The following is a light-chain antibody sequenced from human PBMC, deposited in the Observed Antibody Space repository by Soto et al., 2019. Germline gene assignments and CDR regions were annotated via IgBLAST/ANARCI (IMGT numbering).Light chain of an antibody. V-gene: IGKV1-13*02. Sequence: AAQLTQSPSSLSASVGDRVTISCRASQGIGSALAWYQQKPGKAPKVLIYDASSLKSGVPSRFSGSGSGTGFTLTISSLQPEDFATYSCQQLNSYPLTFGGGTKVDI. CDR2: DAS. CDR1: QGIGSA. CDR3: QQLNSYPLT. J-gene: IGKJ4*01.